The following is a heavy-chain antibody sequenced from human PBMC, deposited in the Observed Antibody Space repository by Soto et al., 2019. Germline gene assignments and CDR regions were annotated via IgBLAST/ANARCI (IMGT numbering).Heavy chain of an antibody. Sequence: QGQLVQSGAEVKKPGASVKVSCKASGYTFTSYGISWVRQAPGQGLEWMGWISAYNGNTNYAQKLQGRVTMTTDTSTSTAYMELRSLISDDTAVYYCARDQGDIVVVVAAHPYAFDIWGQGTMVTVSS. CDR2: ISAYNGNT. J-gene: IGHJ3*02. V-gene: IGHV1-18*01. D-gene: IGHD2-15*01. CDR3: ARDQGDIVVVVAAHPYAFDI. CDR1: GYTFTSYG.